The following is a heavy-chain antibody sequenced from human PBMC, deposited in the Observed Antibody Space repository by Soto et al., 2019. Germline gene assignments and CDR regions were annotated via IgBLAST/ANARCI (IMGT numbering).Heavy chain of an antibody. CDR3: ARELSYGMDV. CDR2: IYFSGST. Sequence: QVQLQESGPGLVKPSETLSLTCTVSGASINSHYWTWIRQPPGKGLEWIGSIYFSGSTNYSPSLEGRVTISVDRSKSQFSLNLSSVTAADTAMYYCARELSYGMDVWGQGTTVIVSS. J-gene: IGHJ6*02. CDR1: GASINSHY. V-gene: IGHV4-59*11.